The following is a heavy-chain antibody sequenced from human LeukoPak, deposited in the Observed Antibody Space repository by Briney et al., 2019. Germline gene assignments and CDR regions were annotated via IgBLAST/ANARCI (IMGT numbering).Heavy chain of an antibody. CDR1: GFTFSSYA. V-gene: IGHV3-23*01. Sequence: GGSLRLSCAASGFTFSSYAMSWVRQAPGKGLEWVSAISGSGGSTYYADSVKGRFTISRDNSKNTLYLQMNSLRAEDTALYYCAKDGALSRVYSSSWYWFDPWGQGTLVTVSS. D-gene: IGHD6-13*01. CDR2: ISGSGGST. J-gene: IGHJ5*02. CDR3: AKDGALSRVYSSSWYWFDP.